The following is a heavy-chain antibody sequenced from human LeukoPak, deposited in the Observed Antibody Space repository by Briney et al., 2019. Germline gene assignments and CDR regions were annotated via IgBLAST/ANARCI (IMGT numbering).Heavy chain of an antibody. CDR1: GGSISSYY. V-gene: IGHV4-59*01. Sequence: SETLSLTCTVSGGSISSYYWSWIRQPPGKGLEWIGYIYYSGGTNYNPSLKSRVTISVDTSKNQFSLKLSSVTAADTAVYYCARLVVPAAKGFDYWGQGTLVTVSS. D-gene: IGHD2-2*01. CDR2: IYYSGGT. CDR3: ARLVVPAAKGFDY. J-gene: IGHJ4*02.